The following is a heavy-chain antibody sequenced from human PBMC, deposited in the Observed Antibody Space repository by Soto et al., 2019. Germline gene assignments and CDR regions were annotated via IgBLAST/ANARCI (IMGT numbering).Heavy chain of an antibody. D-gene: IGHD2-21*01. V-gene: IGHV3-30-3*01. Sequence: QVQLVESGGGVVQPGRSLRLSCAASGFIFSSYSMHWVRQAPGKRLEWVAMISNDGSNKDYVDSVKGRFTISRDNSNNTLSLQMNSLRAEDTAVYYCARDQFLDAFDIWGQGTMVTVSS. CDR3: ARDQFLDAFDI. J-gene: IGHJ3*02. CDR1: GFIFSSYS. CDR2: ISNDGSNK.